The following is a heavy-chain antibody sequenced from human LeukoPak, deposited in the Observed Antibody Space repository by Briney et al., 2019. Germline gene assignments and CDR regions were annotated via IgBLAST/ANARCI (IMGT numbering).Heavy chain of an antibody. CDR2: LSDSGGDT. Sequence: GGSLRLSCAASGFTFSSHAMSWVRQAPGQGLEWVSSLSDSGGDTFFANYVKGRFAISRHNFKSTPYLQMNSLRAEDTAVYYCTKRGAYGSGRSYFFEFWGQGALVTVSS. V-gene: IGHV3-23*01. CDR3: TKRGAYGSGRSYFFEF. CDR1: GFTFSSHA. J-gene: IGHJ4*02. D-gene: IGHD2-15*01.